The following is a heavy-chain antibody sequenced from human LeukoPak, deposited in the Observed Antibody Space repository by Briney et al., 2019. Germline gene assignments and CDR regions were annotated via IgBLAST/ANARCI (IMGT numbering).Heavy chain of an antibody. CDR1: GFTFDDYA. CDR2: ISWNSGSI. Sequence: GGALRLSCAASGFTFDDYAMHWVRQAPGKGLEWVSGISWNSGSIGYADSVKGRFTISRDNAKNSLYLQMNSLRAEDTALYYCAKDIVRYCSSTSCPGRGMDVWGQGTTVTVSS. V-gene: IGHV3-9*01. J-gene: IGHJ6*02. D-gene: IGHD2-2*01. CDR3: AKDIVRYCSSTSCPGRGMDV.